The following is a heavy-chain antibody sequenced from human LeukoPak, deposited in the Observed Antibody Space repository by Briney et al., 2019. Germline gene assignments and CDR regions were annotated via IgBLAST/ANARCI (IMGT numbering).Heavy chain of an antibody. CDR3: ARGASPKDAVFFDY. CDR1: GVSITSGSYY. V-gene: IGHV4-61*02. D-gene: IGHD3-16*01. J-gene: IGHJ4*02. Sequence: PSQTLSLTCSVSGVSITSGSYYWGWIRQSAGKGLEWIGRVHSSGDIYHNAAFRSRAPVSGDASKNQFSLQLNSVTAADTAVYYCARGASPKDAVFFDYWGQGALITVSS. CDR2: VHSSGDI.